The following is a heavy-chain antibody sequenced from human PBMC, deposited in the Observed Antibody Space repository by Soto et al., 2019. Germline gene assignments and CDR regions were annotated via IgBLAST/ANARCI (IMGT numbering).Heavy chain of an antibody. CDR2: IYWDDDK. CDR1: GFSLTTREVG. D-gene: IGHD3-16*01. J-gene: IGHJ5*02. Sequence: QITLKESRPTLVKPTQTLTLTCTFSGFSLTTREVGVGWIRQPPGKALECLALIYWDDDKRYSPSLQSRLSITKDTSKNQVVLTMTNVDPVDTATYYCAHIPNYYQYDWFDPWGQGTLVSVSS. V-gene: IGHV2-5*02. CDR3: AHIPNYYQYDWFDP.